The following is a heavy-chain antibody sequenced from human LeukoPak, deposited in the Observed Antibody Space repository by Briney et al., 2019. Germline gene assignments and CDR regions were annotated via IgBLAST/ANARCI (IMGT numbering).Heavy chain of an antibody. Sequence: SVKVSCRASGGTFSSYAISWVRQAPGQGLEWMGGIIPIFGTANYAQKFQGRVTITADESTSTAYMELSSLRSEDTAVYYCAREDCSGGSCYYFDYWGQGTLVTVSS. J-gene: IGHJ4*02. CDR2: IIPIFGTA. V-gene: IGHV1-69*01. CDR3: AREDCSGGSCYYFDY. CDR1: GGTFSSYA. D-gene: IGHD2-15*01.